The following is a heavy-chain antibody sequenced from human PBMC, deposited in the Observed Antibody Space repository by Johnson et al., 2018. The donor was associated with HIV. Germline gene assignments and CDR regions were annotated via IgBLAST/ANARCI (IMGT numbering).Heavy chain of an antibody. D-gene: IGHD3-22*01. CDR2: INWNGGTP. V-gene: IGHV3-20*04. Sequence: VQLVESGGGVVRPGGSLRLACAASGFTFDDYGMNWVRQAPGKGLEWVSGINWNGGTPGYAGSVKGRFTISRDNAKNSLYLEMNSLRAEDTALYYCARATYYYDTSGYLTRPRAFDVWGLGTMVTVSS. CDR3: ARATYYYDTSGYLTRPRAFDV. CDR1: GFTFDDYG. J-gene: IGHJ3*01.